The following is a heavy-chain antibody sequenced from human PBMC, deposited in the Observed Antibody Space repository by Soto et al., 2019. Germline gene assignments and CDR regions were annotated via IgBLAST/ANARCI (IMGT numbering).Heavy chain of an antibody. V-gene: IGHV1-18*01. Sequence: XVKVSFTASGYTFTSYAIIWVRQAPGQGLEWMGWISAYNGNTNYAQKLQGRVTMTTDTSTSTAYMELRSLRSDDTAVYYCARGSAAVAGTVDYWGQGTLVTVSS. J-gene: IGHJ4*02. CDR3: ARGSAAVAGTVDY. CDR1: GYTFTSYA. D-gene: IGHD6-19*01. CDR2: ISAYNGNT.